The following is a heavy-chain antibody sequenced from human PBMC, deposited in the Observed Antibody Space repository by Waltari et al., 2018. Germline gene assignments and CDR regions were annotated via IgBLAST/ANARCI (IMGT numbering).Heavy chain of an antibody. CDR1: GGTFSSYA. Sequence: QVQLVQSGAEVKKPGSSVKVSCKASGGTFSSYAISWVRQAPGQGLEWMGGMIPILGTANYARKCKGGGTITADKATSTAYMELRSLRSEDTAVYYCARGEPSHITMVRGVSEGAFDIWGQGTMVTVSS. V-gene: IGHV1-69*14. CDR2: MIPILGTA. D-gene: IGHD3-10*01. J-gene: IGHJ3*02. CDR3: ARGEPSHITMVRGVSEGAFDI.